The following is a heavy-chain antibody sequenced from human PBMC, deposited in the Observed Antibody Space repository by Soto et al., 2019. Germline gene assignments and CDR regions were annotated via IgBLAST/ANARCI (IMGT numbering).Heavy chain of an antibody. D-gene: IGHD2-8*01. CDR2: ISYDAINK. V-gene: IGHV3-30-3*01. Sequence: GGSLRLSCAASGFTFSTSAMYWVRQGPGKGLEWVALISYDAINKYYADSVKGRFTISRDNSKNTLYLQMNSLRAEDTAVYYCARDVREVNGYYYYGMDVWGQGTTVTVSS. J-gene: IGHJ6*02. CDR3: ARDVREVNGYYYYGMDV. CDR1: GFTFSTSA.